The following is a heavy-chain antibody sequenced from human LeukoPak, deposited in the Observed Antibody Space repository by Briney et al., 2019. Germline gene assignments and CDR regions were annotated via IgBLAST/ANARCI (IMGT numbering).Heavy chain of an antibody. J-gene: IGHJ4*02. V-gene: IGHV4-31*03. CDR3: ARVRAVAGSVSFDY. CDR2: IYYTGST. Sequence: SETLSLTCTVSGGSISSGGYYWSWIRQHPGKGLESIGYIYYTGSTYHNPSLKSRLTISVDTSKNQFSLNLSSVTAADTAVYYCARVRAVAGSVSFDYWGQGTLVTVSS. D-gene: IGHD6-19*01. CDR1: GGSISSGGYY.